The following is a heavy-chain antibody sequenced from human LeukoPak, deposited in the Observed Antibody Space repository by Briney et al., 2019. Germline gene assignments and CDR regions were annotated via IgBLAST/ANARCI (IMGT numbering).Heavy chain of an antibody. Sequence: ASVKVSCKASGYTFTDYFIHWLRQAPGEGLEWMGWINPNNGGTDYARKFEGRVTMCRDTSISSAYMYVSSLRSDDTAIYYCAREDNSGYYSFDHWGQGAPVTVSS. CDR3: AREDNSGYYSFDH. CDR1: GYTFTDYF. V-gene: IGHV1-2*02. CDR2: INPNNGGT. J-gene: IGHJ4*02. D-gene: IGHD3-22*01.